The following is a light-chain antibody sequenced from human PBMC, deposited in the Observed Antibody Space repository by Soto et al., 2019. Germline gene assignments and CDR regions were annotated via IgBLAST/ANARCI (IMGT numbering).Light chain of an antibody. CDR3: QESYSTPLFT. CDR1: QSISRY. V-gene: IGKV1-39*01. J-gene: IGKJ3*01. CDR2: AAS. Sequence: DIQMTQSPSSLSASVGDRVTITCRASQSISRYLNWYQQKPGKAPKLLIYAASSLQSGVPSRFSGSGSGPDFTLTISSLQPEDFATYYGQESYSTPLFTFGPGTKVDIK.